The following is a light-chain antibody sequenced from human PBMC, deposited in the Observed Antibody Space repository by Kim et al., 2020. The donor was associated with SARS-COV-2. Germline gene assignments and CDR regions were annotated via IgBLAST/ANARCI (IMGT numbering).Light chain of an antibody. V-gene: IGKV3-20*01. CDR3: QQSGSSPLT. J-gene: IGKJ4*01. CDR2: GAS. Sequence: EIVLTQSSGTLSLSPGERATLSCRASQSVSSNNLAWYQQKPGQAPRLLIYGASTRATGIPDRFSGSGSGTDFTLTISRLEPEDFAVYYCQQSGSSPLTFGGGTKVEIK. CDR1: QSVSSNN.